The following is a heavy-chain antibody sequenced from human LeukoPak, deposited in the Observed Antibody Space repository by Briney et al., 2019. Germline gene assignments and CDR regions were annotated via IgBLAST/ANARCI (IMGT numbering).Heavy chain of an antibody. CDR1: GGSFSGYY. Sequence: SETLSLTCAVYGGSFSGYYWSWIRQPPGKGLEWIGEINHSGSTNYNPSLKSRVTISVDTSKNQFSLKLSSVTAADTAVYYCARESVETAAAGTASVKFDYWGQGTLVTVSS. CDR3: ARESVETAAAGTASVKFDY. D-gene: IGHD6-13*01. CDR2: INHSGST. J-gene: IGHJ4*02. V-gene: IGHV4-34*01.